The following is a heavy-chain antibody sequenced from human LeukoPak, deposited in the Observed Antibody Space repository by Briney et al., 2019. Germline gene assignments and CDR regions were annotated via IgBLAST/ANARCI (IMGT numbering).Heavy chain of an antibody. D-gene: IGHD2-15*01. Sequence: SETLSLTCTVSGGSISSYHWSWIRQPAGKGLEWIGRIHSTGSTNYNPSLKSRVTISVDTSKNQFSLKLSSVTAADTAVYYCARGLQGSPFDYWGQGTLVTVSS. CDR3: ARGLQGSPFDY. CDR2: IHSTGST. V-gene: IGHV4-4*07. CDR1: GGSISSYH. J-gene: IGHJ4*02.